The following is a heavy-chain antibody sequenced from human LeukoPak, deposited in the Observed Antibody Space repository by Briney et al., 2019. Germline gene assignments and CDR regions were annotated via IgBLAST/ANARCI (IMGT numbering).Heavy chain of an antibody. V-gene: IGHV1-18*01. D-gene: IGHD3-10*01. Sequence: EASVKVSCKASGYTLTSYGISWVRQAPGQGLECMGWISAYNGNTNYAQKLQGRVTMTTDTSTSTAYMELRSLRSDDTAVYYCARVPDYYGSGSHDAFDIWGQGTMVTVSS. J-gene: IGHJ3*02. CDR1: GYTLTSYG. CDR2: ISAYNGNT. CDR3: ARVPDYYGSGSHDAFDI.